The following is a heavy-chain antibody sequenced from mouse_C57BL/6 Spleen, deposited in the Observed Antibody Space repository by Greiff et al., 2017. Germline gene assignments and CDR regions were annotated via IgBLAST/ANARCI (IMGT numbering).Heavy chain of an antibody. J-gene: IGHJ2*01. CDR2: ISYDGSN. Sequence: EVKLMESGPGLVKPSQSLSLTCSVTGYSITSGYYWNWIRQFPGNKLEWMGYISYDGSNNYNPSLKNRISITRDTSKNQFFLKLNSVTTEDTATYYCARDTLYDGWCFDYWGQGTTLTVSS. D-gene: IGHD2-3*01. CDR3: ARDTLYDGWCFDY. V-gene: IGHV3-6*01. CDR1: GYSITSGYY.